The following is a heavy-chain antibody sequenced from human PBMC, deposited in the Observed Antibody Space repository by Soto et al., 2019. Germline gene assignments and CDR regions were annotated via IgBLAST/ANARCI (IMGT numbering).Heavy chain of an antibody. CDR1: GGTFSSYT. V-gene: IGHV1-69*04. D-gene: IGHD2-2*01. Sequence: ASVKVSCKASGGTFSSYTISWVRQAPGQGLEWMGRIIPILGITNYAQKIQGRVTITADKSTSTTYMELRSLRSEDTAENYCARDRDIVVVPAAMPYDYWGQGTLVTVSS. CDR3: ARDRDIVVVPAAMPYDY. J-gene: IGHJ4*02. CDR2: IIPILGIT.